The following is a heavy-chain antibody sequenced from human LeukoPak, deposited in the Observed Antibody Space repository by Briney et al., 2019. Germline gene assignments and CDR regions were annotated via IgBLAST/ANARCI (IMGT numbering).Heavy chain of an antibody. D-gene: IGHD6-13*01. V-gene: IGHV3-7*01. J-gene: IGHJ4*02. CDR1: GFTFSSYW. CDR3: ARGRWYSPYDY. Sequence: GGSLRLSCAASGFTFSSYWMSWVRQASGKGLEWVANIKQDGSGKYYVDSVKGRFTISRDNAKNSLYLQMNSLRAEDTAVYYCARGRWYSPYDYWGQGTLVTVSS. CDR2: IKQDGSGK.